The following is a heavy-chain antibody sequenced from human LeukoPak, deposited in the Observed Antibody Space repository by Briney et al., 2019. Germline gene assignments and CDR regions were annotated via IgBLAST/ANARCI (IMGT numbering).Heavy chain of an antibody. J-gene: IGHJ4*02. CDR2: INPHSGGT. Sequence: ASVKVSRKASGYTFTEYYMHWVRQAPGQGLEWMGWINPHSGGTNYAQKFQGRVTMTRDTSISTAYMELSRLRSDDTAVYYCARFDQVSETAGGYWGQGTLVTVSS. CDR1: GYTFTEYY. V-gene: IGHV1-2*02. CDR3: ARFDQVSETAGGY. D-gene: IGHD5/OR15-5a*01.